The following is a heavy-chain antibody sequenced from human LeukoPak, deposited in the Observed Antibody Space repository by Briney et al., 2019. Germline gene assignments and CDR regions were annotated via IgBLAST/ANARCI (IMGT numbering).Heavy chain of an antibody. CDR1: GFTFDDYA. J-gene: IGHJ4*02. V-gene: IGHV3-9*01. CDR3: SRGLQGIDY. D-gene: IGHD4-11*01. CDR2: ISWNSGSI. Sequence: GGSLRLSCAASGFTFDDYAMHWVRQAPGKGLEWVSGISWNSGSIGYADSVKGRFTISRDNAKNTLYLQMNSLRAEDTAVYYCSRGLQGIDYWGQGTLVTVSS.